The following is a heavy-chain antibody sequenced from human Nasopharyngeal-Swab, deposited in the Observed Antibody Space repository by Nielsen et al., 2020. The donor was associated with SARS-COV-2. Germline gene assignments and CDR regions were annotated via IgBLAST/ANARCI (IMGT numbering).Heavy chain of an antibody. J-gene: IGHJ2*01. CDR1: GGSISSYH. V-gene: IGHV4-4*07. CDR2: MYTSGST. D-gene: IGHD2-21*02. Sequence: SETLSLTCTVSGGSISSYHWSWIRQPAGKGLEWIGRMYTSGSTTYNPSLKSRVTISVDTSKNQLSLKLSSVTAADTAVYYCARGQATGLVVVTSSGYFDLWGRGTLVTVSS. CDR3: ARGQATGLVVVTSSGYFDL.